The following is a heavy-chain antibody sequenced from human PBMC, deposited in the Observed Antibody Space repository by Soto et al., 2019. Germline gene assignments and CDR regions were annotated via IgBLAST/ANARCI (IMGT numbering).Heavy chain of an antibody. J-gene: IGHJ4*02. D-gene: IGHD2-15*01. Sequence: QVQLVQSGAEVKKPGSSVKVSCKASGGTFSSYAISWVRQAPGQGLEWMGGIIPIFGTANYAQKFQGRVTITADESTSTAYMELSSLRSEDTAVYYCARDQGYCSGGSYYSERNPFDYWGQGTLVTVSS. CDR2: IIPIFGTA. V-gene: IGHV1-69*01. CDR1: GGTFSSYA. CDR3: ARDQGYCSGGSYYSERNPFDY.